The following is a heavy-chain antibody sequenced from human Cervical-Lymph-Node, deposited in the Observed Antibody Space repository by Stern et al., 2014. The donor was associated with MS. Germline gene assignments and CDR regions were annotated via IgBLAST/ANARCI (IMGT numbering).Heavy chain of an antibody. D-gene: IGHD1-26*01. CDR1: GYSISSDYY. J-gene: IGHJ3*02. Sequence: QVQLQESGQGLVKPSETLSLTCTVSGYSISSDYYWGWIRQPPGKGLEWIGSIFHSGSTYYNPSLKSRITISVDTSKNQFSLRLSSVTAADTAVYYCATGYDIVGATHDTFDIWGQGTMVTVSS. CDR2: IFHSGST. CDR3: ATGYDIVGATHDTFDI. V-gene: IGHV4-38-2*02.